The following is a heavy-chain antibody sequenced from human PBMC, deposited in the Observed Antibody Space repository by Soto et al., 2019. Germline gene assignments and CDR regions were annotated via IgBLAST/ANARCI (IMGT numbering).Heavy chain of an antibody. Sequence: EVQLLESGGGLVQPGGSLRLSCAASGFTFGNYAMSWVRQAPGKGLEWVSSISAGGATAYYADSVKGRLTISRDSSKNTLSLQMTSLRAEDSAVYYCARKLSGAVQGWAYGMDVWGRGTTVTVSS. J-gene: IGHJ6*02. V-gene: IGHV3-23*01. D-gene: IGHD1-26*01. CDR3: ARKLSGAVQGWAYGMDV. CDR1: GFTFGNYA. CDR2: ISAGGATA.